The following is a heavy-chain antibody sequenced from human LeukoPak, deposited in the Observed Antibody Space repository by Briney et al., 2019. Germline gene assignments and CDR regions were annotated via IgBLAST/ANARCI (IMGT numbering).Heavy chain of an antibody. CDR3: ARLGGYDSYSDS. V-gene: IGHV3-7*01. Sequence: SGGSLRLSCAASGFSFNNYWMAWVRQTAGKGLEWVASMKQDGSEEYYADSVKGRFTISRDNARNSLSLQMNSLRAEDTALYYCARLGGYDSYSDSWGQGSLVTVSS. CDR1: GFSFNNYW. CDR2: MKQDGSEE. D-gene: IGHD5-12*01. J-gene: IGHJ4*02.